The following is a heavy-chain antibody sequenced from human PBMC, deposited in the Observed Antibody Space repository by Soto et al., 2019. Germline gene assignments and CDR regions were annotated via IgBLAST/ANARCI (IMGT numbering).Heavy chain of an antibody. CDR1: SGSISTYY. D-gene: IGHD6-13*01. V-gene: IGHV4-59*01. CDR3: AKDFTKRIAAGGHYGMDV. J-gene: IGHJ6*02. Sequence: SETLSLTCTVSSGSISTYYWSWIRQPPGKGLEWIGYIYYTGSTNYNPSLKTRVAISMDTSKNQFSLNLSSVTAEDTAVYYCAKDFTKRIAAGGHYGMDVWGQGTTVTVSS. CDR2: IYYTGST.